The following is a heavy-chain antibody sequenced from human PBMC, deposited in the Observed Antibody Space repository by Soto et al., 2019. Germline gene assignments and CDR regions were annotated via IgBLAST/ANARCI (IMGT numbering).Heavy chain of an antibody. CDR1: GGSISSYY. J-gene: IGHJ4*02. CDR3: ASHGIAVAGTPSYYFDY. Sequence: SETLSLTCTVSGGSISSYYWSWIRQPPGKGLEWIGYIYYSGSTNYNPSLKSRVTISVDTSKNQFSLKLSSVTAADTAVYYCASHGIAVAGTPSYYFDYWGQGTLVTVSS. CDR2: IYYSGST. D-gene: IGHD6-19*01. V-gene: IGHV4-59*01.